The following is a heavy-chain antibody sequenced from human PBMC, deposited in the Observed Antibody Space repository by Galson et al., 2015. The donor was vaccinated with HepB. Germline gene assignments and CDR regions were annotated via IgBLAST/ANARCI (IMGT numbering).Heavy chain of an antibody. V-gene: IGHV4-59*01. CDR1: GGSISSYY. D-gene: IGHD5-12*01. J-gene: IGHJ3*02. CDR2: VYSRGRA. CDR3: ARFSGYDGALDN. Sequence: SETLSLTCTVSGGSISSYYWGWVRQPPWKGLEWLGYVYSRGRANYNPSLKRRVTISVDTSKSQFSLKLNSVTAADTAVYYCARFSGYDGALDNWGPGTMVAVSS.